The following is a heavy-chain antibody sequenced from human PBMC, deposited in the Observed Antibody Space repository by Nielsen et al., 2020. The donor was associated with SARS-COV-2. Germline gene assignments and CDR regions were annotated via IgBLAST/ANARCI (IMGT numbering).Heavy chain of an antibody. J-gene: IGHJ3*02. D-gene: IGHD2-2*02. V-gene: IGHV3-30*02. Sequence: GSLRLSCAASGFTFSSYGMHWVRQAPGKGLEWVAVIWYDGSNKYYADSVKGRFTISRDTPKNTLYLQMNSLRAEDTAVYYCAKGPIGSPTAIGAFDIWGLGTMVTVSS. CDR2: IWYDGSNK. CDR3: AKGPIGSPTAIGAFDI. CDR1: GFTFSSYG.